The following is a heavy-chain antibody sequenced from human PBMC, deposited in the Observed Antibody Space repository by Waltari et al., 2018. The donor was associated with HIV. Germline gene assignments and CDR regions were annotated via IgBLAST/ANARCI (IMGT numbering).Heavy chain of an antibody. CDR1: GGPLRSSSCY. CDR3: IRRSPGYSYGYGEFDY. V-gene: IGHV4-39*01. D-gene: IGHD5-18*01. J-gene: IGHJ4*02. Sequence: QLQLQESGPGLVKPSETLSLTCTVPGGPLRSSSCYWGRPRPPPGKGLVWTGSIYYSGSTYYNPSLKSRVTISVDTSKNQFSLKLSSVTAADTAVYYCIRRSPGYSYGYGEFDYWGQGTLVTVSS. CDR2: IYYSGST.